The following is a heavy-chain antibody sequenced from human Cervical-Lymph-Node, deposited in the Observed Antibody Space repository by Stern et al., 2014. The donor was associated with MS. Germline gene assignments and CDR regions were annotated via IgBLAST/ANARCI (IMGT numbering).Heavy chain of an antibody. D-gene: IGHD1-26*01. V-gene: IGHV3-15*01. Sequence: EVQLVQSGGGLVKPGGSVKISCAASGFTFRNAWMPWIRQAPGKGLEWVGRIKTTTDGGTTDYAAPVKGRFTISRDDSKNTLYLQMSSLKTEDTAVYYCTTLDRSYPDYYYGMDVWGQGTTVTVSS. CDR3: TTLDRSYPDYYYGMDV. CDR2: IKTTTDGGTT. CDR1: GFTFRNAW. J-gene: IGHJ6*02.